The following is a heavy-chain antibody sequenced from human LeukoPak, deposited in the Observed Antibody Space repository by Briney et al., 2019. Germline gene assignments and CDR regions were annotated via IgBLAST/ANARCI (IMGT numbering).Heavy chain of an antibody. J-gene: IGHJ6*03. D-gene: IGHD3-10*01. Sequence: ASVKVSCRASGYAFTGYYMHWVRQAPGQGLEWMGWINPNSGGTNYAQKFQGRVTMTRDTSISTAYMELSRLRSDDTAVYYCARDGEFHMEGYYYYYMDVWGKGTTVTVSS. V-gene: IGHV1-2*02. CDR3: ARDGEFHMEGYYYYYMDV. CDR1: GYAFTGYY. CDR2: INPNSGGT.